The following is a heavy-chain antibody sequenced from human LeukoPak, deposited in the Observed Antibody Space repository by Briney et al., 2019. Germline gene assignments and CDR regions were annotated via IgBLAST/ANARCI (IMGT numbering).Heavy chain of an antibody. CDR2: IYYSGST. J-gene: IGHJ4*02. CDR1: GGSISSGGFY. Sequence: SQTLSLTCTVSGGSISSGGFYWSWIRQHPGKGLEWIGYIYYSGSTYYNPSLKSRLTISEDTSKNQFSLKLSSVTAADTAMYYCAKIDNSWYTIDYWGQGTLVTVSS. CDR3: AKIDNSWYTIDY. V-gene: IGHV4-31*03. D-gene: IGHD6-13*01.